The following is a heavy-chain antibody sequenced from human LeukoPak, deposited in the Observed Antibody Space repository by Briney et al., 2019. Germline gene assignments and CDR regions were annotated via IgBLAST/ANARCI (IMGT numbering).Heavy chain of an antibody. Sequence: PSETLSLTCTVSDDSITIYYWSWIRQPPGKGLEWIGFIYDSGSTNYNPSLKSRVTISVDTSKNQFSLKLSSVTAADTAVYYCARTGEYYDSSGYGEGKFDYWGQGTLVTVSS. CDR2: IYDSGST. D-gene: IGHD3-22*01. J-gene: IGHJ4*02. CDR1: DDSITIYY. V-gene: IGHV4-59*01. CDR3: ARTGEYYDSSGYGEGKFDY.